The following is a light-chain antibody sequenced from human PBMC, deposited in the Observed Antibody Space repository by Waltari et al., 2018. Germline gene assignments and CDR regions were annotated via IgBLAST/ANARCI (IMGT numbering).Light chain of an antibody. CDR2: GAS. CDR3: QQYNNWTPWT. V-gene: IGKV3-15*01. Sequence: EIAMPQSPASLSVPPGQWPALSCRASLSVSSKLAWYQQKPGQAPRLLISGASTRGTGIPARFSGSGSGTEFTLTISSLRSEDFAVYYCQQYNNWTPWTFGQGTKVEIK. CDR1: LSVSSK. J-gene: IGKJ1*01.